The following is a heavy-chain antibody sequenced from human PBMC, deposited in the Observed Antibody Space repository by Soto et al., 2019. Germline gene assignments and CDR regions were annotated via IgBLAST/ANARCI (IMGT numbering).Heavy chain of an antibody. CDR1: GFTFSSYA. CDR2: ISYDGSNK. V-gene: IGHV3-30-3*01. J-gene: IGHJ5*02. Sequence: PGGSLRLSCAASGFTFSSYAMHWVRQAPGKGLEWVAVISYDGSNKYYADSVKGRFTISRDNAKNSLYLQMNSLRDEDTAVYYCAREYFDWSNWFDPWGQGTLVTVS. D-gene: IGHD3-9*01. CDR3: AREYFDWSNWFDP.